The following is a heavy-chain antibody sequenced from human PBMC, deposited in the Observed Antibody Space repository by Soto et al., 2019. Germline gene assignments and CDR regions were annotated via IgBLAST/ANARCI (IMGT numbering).Heavy chain of an antibody. V-gene: IGHV1-3*04. Sequence: KASGKASVNTLTDYSLHWVRQAPGLSLEWMGWINTGNGETKYSQKFQGRVTITRDASARTAYMELRSLRSEDTAGYYCARDQCYGGTCFDDSFDIWGQGTMVTVSS. D-gene: IGHD2-15*01. CDR1: VNTLTDYS. CDR2: INTGNGET. J-gene: IGHJ3*02. CDR3: ARDQCYGGTCFDDSFDI.